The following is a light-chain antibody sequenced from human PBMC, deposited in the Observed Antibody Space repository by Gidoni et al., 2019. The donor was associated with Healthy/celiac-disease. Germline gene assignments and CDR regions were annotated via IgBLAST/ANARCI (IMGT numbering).Light chain of an antibody. V-gene: IGKV1-5*03. CDR1: PSISSW. Sequence: DIQMTQSPSTLSASVGDRVTITCRAIPSISSWLAWYQQQPGKAPKLLIYKASSLESGVPSRFSGSGSGTEFTLTISSLQPDDFATYYCQQYNSYPYTFGQGTKLEIK. CDR3: QQYNSYPYT. J-gene: IGKJ2*01. CDR2: KAS.